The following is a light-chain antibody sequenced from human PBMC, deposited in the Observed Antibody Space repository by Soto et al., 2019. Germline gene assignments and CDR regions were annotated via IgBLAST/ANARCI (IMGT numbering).Light chain of an antibody. CDR1: QTIRSL. J-gene: IGKJ4*01. CDR2: AAS. CDR3: LQDYNYPLT. Sequence: IQMTQSPSTLSASVGDRVTITGRASQTIRSLLAWYQQRPGKAPNLLIYAASSLQSGVPSRFSGSGAGTDFTLTISSLQPEDFATYHCLQDYNYPLTFGGGTKVDIK. V-gene: IGKV1-6*02.